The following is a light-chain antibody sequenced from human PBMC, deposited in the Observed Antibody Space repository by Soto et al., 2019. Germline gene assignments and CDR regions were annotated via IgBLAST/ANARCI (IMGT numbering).Light chain of an antibody. CDR1: QSVSSSF. J-gene: IGKJ4*01. V-gene: IGKV3-15*01. Sequence: EIVLTQSPGTLSLSPGERATLSCRASQSVSSSFLAWYQQKVGQAPRLLIYGASSRATGIPVRFSGNGSGTEFTLTISSLQSEDFAVYYCQQYNNWPLTFGGGTKVDI. CDR2: GAS. CDR3: QQYNNWPLT.